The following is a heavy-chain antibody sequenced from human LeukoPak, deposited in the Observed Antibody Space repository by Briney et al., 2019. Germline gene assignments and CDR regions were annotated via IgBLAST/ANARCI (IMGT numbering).Heavy chain of an antibody. J-gene: IGHJ4*02. CDR2: ISARGDKT. V-gene: IGHV3-23*01. CDR1: GFTFINYN. CDR3: ARDGGWLRPSDFGH. D-gene: IGHD5-12*01. Sequence: GGSLRLSCTASGFTFINYNMNWVRQPPGKGLDWVSVISARGDKTFYTDSVEGRFTIPRDNSKNMLYLQMNSLRDEDTAVYYCARDGGWLRPSDFGHWGQGTLVTVSS.